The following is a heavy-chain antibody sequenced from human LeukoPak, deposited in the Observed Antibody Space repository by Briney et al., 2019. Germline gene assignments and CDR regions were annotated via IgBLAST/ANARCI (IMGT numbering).Heavy chain of an antibody. D-gene: IGHD3-9*01. CDR2: MNPNSGNT. J-gene: IGHJ6*03. CDR3: ARASPYYDILTGPQDYYMDV. Sequence: ASVKVSCKASGYTFTSYDINWVRQATGQGLEWMGWMNPNSGNTGYAQKFQGRVTITADESTSTAYMELSSLGSEDTAVYYCARASPYYDILTGPQDYYMDVWGKGTTVTISS. V-gene: IGHV1-8*03. CDR1: GYTFTSYD.